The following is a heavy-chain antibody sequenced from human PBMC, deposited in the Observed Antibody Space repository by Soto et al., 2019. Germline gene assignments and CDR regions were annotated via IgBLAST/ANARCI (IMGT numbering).Heavy chain of an antibody. J-gene: IGHJ4*02. CDR1: GYGFTTYG. V-gene: IGHV1-18*01. CDR3: ARGRYADY. CDR2: ISAHNGNT. D-gene: IGHD1-1*01. Sequence: QVHLVQSGAEVKKPGASVKVSCKGSGYGFTTYGITWVRQAPGQGLEWMAWISAHNGNTNYAQKLQGRVTVTRDTSTSTAYMELRSLRSDDTAVYYCARGRYADYWGQGALVTFSS.